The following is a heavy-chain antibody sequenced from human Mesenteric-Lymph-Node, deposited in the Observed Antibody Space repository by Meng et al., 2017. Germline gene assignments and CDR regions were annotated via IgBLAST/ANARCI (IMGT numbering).Heavy chain of an antibody. J-gene: IGHJ4*02. CDR1: GFTFSNYW. D-gene: IGHD2-2*03. Sequence: GESLKISCAASGFTFSNYWMSWVRQAPVKGLEWVANINQDGSVKYHADSVMGRFTVSRDNSKGTLYLQMNSLRAEDTAIYYCPKVTSGGNLDMIFDYWGQGAVVTVSS. V-gene: IGHV3-7*03. CDR2: INQDGSVK. CDR3: PKVTSGGNLDMIFDY.